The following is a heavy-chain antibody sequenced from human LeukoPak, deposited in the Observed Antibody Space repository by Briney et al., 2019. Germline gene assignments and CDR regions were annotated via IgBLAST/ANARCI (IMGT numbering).Heavy chain of an antibody. CDR2: FDPEDGET. Sequence: ASVKVSCKVSGYTLTELSMHWVRRAPGKGLEWMGGFDPEDGETIYAQKFQGRVTMTEDTSTDTAYMELSSLRSEDTAVYYCATSGGGSSWSDPLYYYYYMDVWGKGTTVTVSS. J-gene: IGHJ6*03. V-gene: IGHV1-24*01. CDR3: ATSGGGSSWSDPLYYYYYMDV. D-gene: IGHD6-13*01. CDR1: GYTLTELS.